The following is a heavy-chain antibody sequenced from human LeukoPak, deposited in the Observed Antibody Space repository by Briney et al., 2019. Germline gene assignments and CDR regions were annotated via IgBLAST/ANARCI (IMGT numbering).Heavy chain of an antibody. D-gene: IGHD1-26*01. CDR3: ARATLGANFDY. CDR2: IYYTGSP. J-gene: IGHJ4*02. V-gene: IGHV4-31*03. CDR1: GGSLSSGGYY. Sequence: SQTLSLTCTVSGGSLSSGGYYWSWIRQHPGKGLEWIGYIYYTGSPYYNPSLESRVTISVDTSKNQFSLKLSSVTAADTAVYYCARATLGANFDYWGQGTLVTVYS.